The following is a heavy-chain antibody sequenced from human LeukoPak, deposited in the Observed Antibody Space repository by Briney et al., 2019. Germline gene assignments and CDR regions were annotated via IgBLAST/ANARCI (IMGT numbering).Heavy chain of an antibody. J-gene: IGHJ4*02. CDR2: VSAYNGNT. CDR3: ARVGLDIAVAGKNDY. Sequence: GASVKVSCKASGYTFTSYGISWVRQAPGQGLEWMGWVSAYNGNTNYAQKLQGRVTMTTDTSTSTAYMELRSLRSDDTAVYYCARVGLDIAVAGKNDYWGQGTLVTVSS. V-gene: IGHV1-18*01. CDR1: GYTFTSYG. D-gene: IGHD6-19*01.